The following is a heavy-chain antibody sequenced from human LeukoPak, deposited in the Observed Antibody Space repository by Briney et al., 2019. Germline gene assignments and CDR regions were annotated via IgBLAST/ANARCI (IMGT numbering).Heavy chain of an antibody. J-gene: IGHJ4*02. CDR1: GDSISSSGYY. Sequence: ETLSLTCTVSGDSISSSGYYWGWIRQPPGKGLEWIGRVSYSGSTYYNPSLKSRVTISVDTSKNHFSLKLSSVTAADTAVYYCARHGHHGDHDYWGQGTLVTVSS. CDR2: VSYSGST. V-gene: IGHV4-39*01. CDR3: ARHGHHGDHDY. D-gene: IGHD2-21*02.